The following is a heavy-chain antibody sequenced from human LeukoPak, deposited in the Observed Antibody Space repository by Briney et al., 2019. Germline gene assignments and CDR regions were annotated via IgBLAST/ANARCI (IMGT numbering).Heavy chain of an antibody. CDR3: ARSPSGQLDY. CDR1: GYTFTSYY. D-gene: IGHD3-10*01. J-gene: IGHJ4*02. Sequence: GASVKASCKTSGYTFTSYYIHWVRQAPGHGLECMGWINPNSGGTNYAQKFQGRVTMTRDTCISTAYMELSSLRSDDTAVYYCARSPSGQLDYWGRGTLVTVSS. V-gene: IGHV1-2*02. CDR2: INPNSGGT.